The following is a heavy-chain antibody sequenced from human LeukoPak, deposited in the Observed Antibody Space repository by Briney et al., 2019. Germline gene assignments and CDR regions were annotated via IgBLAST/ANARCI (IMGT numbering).Heavy chain of an antibody. CDR3: ARDNGGFDY. J-gene: IGHJ4*02. D-gene: IGHD1-14*01. CDR1: GGSFSGYY. Sequence: SETLSLTCAVYGGSFSGYYWSWIRQPPGKGLEWIGEINHSGSTNYNPSLKSRVTISVDTSKNQFSLKLSSVTAADTAVYYCARDNGGFDYWGQGTLVTVSS. CDR2: INHSGST. V-gene: IGHV4-34*01.